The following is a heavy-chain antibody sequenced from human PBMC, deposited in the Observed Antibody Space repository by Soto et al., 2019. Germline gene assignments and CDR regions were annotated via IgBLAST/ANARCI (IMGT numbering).Heavy chain of an antibody. Sequence: PGGSLRLSCAASGFTFSSYWMSWVRQAPGKGLEWVANIKQDGSEKYYVDSVKGRFTISRDNAKNSLYLQMNSLRAEDTAVYYCVREVPQQLVAVYYYYYGMDVWGQGTTVTVSS. CDR3: VREVPQQLVAVYYYYYGMDV. CDR2: IKQDGSEK. CDR1: GFTFSSYW. J-gene: IGHJ6*02. D-gene: IGHD6-13*01. V-gene: IGHV3-7*05.